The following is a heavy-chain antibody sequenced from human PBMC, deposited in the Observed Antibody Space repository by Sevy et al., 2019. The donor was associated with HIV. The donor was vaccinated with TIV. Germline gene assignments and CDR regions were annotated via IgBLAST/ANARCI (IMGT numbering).Heavy chain of an antibody. D-gene: IGHD4-17*01. J-gene: IGHJ6*02. V-gene: IGHV3-30*18. CDR3: TKYPPVYGDFPYGMDV. CDR2: ISHDGSKK. CDR1: GCIFDYYG. Sequence: GGSLRLSCAASGCIFDYYGMHWVRQAPGKGLEWVALISHDGSKKYYADSVKGRFTISRDNSKNTLYLQMNTLRRDDTAAYFCTKYPPVYGDFPYGMDVWGQGTTVTVSS.